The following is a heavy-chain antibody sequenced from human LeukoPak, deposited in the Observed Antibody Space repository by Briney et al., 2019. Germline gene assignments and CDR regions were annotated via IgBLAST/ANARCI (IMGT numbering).Heavy chain of an antibody. Sequence: ASVKVSCKASGYTFTGYYMHWVRQAPGQGLEWMGRINPNSGGTNHAQKLQGRVTMTTDTSTSTAYMELRSLRSDDAAVYYCARDSAFWAFDYWGQGTLVTVSS. V-gene: IGHV1-2*06. D-gene: IGHD3-3*01. CDR2: INPNSGGT. CDR1: GYTFTGYY. CDR3: ARDSAFWAFDY. J-gene: IGHJ4*02.